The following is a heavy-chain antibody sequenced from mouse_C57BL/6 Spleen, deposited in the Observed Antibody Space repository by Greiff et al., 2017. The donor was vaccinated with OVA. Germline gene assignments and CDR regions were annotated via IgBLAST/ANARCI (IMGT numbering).Heavy chain of an antibody. D-gene: IGHD1-1*01. Sequence: QVQLQQPGTELVKPGASVKLSCKASGYTFTSYWMHWVKQRPGQGLEWIGNINPSNGGTNYNEKFKSKATLTVDKSSSTAYMQLSSLTSEDSAVYYCARRSAVVATGYYAMDYWGQGTSVTVSS. CDR3: ARRSAVVATGYYAMDY. CDR1: GYTFTSYW. CDR2: INPSNGGT. J-gene: IGHJ4*01. V-gene: IGHV1-53*01.